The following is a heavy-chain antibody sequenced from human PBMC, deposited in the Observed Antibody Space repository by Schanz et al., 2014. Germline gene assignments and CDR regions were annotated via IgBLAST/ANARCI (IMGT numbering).Heavy chain of an antibody. Sequence: QVQLVQSGAEVKKPGASVKVSCKASGYTFTSYGISWVRQAPGQGLEWMGWISAYNGNTKYPQKLQGRVTMTTDTSTSTAYMKLRSLGSDDTAVYYCARDAADFYDILTEEDYWGQGTLVTVSS. D-gene: IGHD3-9*01. CDR3: ARDAADFYDILTEEDY. V-gene: IGHV1-18*01. CDR1: GYTFTSYG. J-gene: IGHJ4*02. CDR2: ISAYNGNT.